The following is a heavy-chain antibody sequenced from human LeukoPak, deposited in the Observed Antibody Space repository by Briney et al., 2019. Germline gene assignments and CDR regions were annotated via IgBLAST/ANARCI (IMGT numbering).Heavy chain of an antibody. CDR3: AKGQDLDDAFDI. CDR2: IKQDGSEK. V-gene: IGHV3-7*03. CDR1: GFTFSSYW. J-gene: IGHJ3*02. Sequence: SGGSLRLSCAASGFTFSSYWMSWVRQAPGKGLEWVANIKQDGSEKYYVDSVKGRFTISRDNAKNSLYLQMNSLRAEDTALYYCAKGQDLDDAFDIWGQGTMVTVSS.